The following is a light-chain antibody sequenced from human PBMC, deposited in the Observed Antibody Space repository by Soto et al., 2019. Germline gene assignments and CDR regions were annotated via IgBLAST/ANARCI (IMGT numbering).Light chain of an antibody. V-gene: IGKV3-11*01. J-gene: IGKJ3*01. Sequence: DIVMTQSPSTLSLSPGERATLSCRASQSVSSYLAWYQQKPGQAPRLLIYDASNRATGIPARFSGSGSVTVITLTISLLAAEDAAVYYCQHRSNWPSTFGPGTKVDIK. CDR3: QHRSNWPST. CDR1: QSVSSY. CDR2: DAS.